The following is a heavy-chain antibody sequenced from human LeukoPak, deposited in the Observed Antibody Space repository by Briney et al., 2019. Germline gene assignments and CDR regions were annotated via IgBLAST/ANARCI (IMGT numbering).Heavy chain of an antibody. Sequence: GGSLRLSCAASGFTFSSYEMNWVRQAPGKGLEWVSYISSSGSTIYYADSVKGRFTISRDISKNAVYLQMNSLRAEDTAVYYCARDSYGDANFDSWGQGTLVTVSS. CDR2: ISSSGSTI. D-gene: IGHD4-17*01. V-gene: IGHV3-48*03. CDR3: ARDSYGDANFDS. J-gene: IGHJ4*02. CDR1: GFTFSSYE.